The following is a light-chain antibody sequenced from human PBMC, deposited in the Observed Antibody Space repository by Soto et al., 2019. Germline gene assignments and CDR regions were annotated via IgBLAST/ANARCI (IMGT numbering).Light chain of an antibody. Sequence: DIQMTQSPSSLSESVGDRVTITCRTSQSISSSLNWYQQKPGRAPKLLIYAASTLQSGVPSRFSGSGSGTDFTLTISSLQPEDFATYYCQQSYSSPWTFGQGTKVEIK. CDR3: QQSYSSPWT. CDR1: QSISSS. V-gene: IGKV1-39*01. J-gene: IGKJ1*01. CDR2: AAS.